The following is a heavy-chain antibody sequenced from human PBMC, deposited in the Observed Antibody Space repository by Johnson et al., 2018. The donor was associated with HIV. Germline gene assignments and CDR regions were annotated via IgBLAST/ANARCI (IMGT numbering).Heavy chain of an antibody. Sequence: VQLVESGGVVVQPGGSLRLSCAASGFTFDDYTMHWVRQAPGKGLEWVSLISWDGGSTYYADSVKGRFTISRDNSKNSLYLQMNSLRTEDTALYYCARERIGYSSSGDAFDIWGQGTMVTVSS. J-gene: IGHJ3*02. V-gene: IGHV3-43*01. CDR2: ISWDGGST. CDR3: ARERIGYSSSGDAFDI. CDR1: GFTFDDYT. D-gene: IGHD6-13*01.